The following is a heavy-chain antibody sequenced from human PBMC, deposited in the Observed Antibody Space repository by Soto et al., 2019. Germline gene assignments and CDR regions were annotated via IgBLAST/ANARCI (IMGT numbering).Heavy chain of an antibody. D-gene: IGHD1-1*01. J-gene: IGHJ4*02. CDR1: GFTFSDYA. Sequence: GGSLRLSCVASGFTFSDYAMSWVRRAPGKGLEWVSGISASGDSTYYADSVKGRFFISRDNSKNTLYLQMSSLRAEDTAVYYCAKSVYNWNDGFFDYWGQGTLVTVSS. CDR2: ISASGDST. CDR3: AKSVYNWNDGFFDY. V-gene: IGHV3-23*01.